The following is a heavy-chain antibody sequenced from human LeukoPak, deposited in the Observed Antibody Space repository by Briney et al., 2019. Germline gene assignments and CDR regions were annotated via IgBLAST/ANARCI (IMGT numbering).Heavy chain of an antibody. CDR1: GASIRTSTHY. CDR3: SRRGTTSSIGWFDP. CDR2: IFHSGDT. V-gene: IGHV4-39*01. D-gene: IGHD3-16*01. Sequence: SETLSLTCSASGASIRTSTHYWAWIRQAPGKGLEWIGSIFHSGDTYYNPSLQSRLTIAVDTSKNEFYLNLASVTASDTGVYFCSRRGTTSSIGWFDPWGQGSPVTVSS. J-gene: IGHJ5*02.